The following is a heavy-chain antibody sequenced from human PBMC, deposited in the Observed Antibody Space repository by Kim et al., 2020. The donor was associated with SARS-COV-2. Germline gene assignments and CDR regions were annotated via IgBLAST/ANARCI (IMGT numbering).Heavy chain of an antibody. D-gene: IGHD2-21*01. CDR1: GGSVSSGSYY. Sequence: SETLSLTCTVSGGSVSSGSYYWSWIRQPPGKGLEWIGYIYYSGSTNYNPSLKSRVTISVDTSKNQFSLKLSSVTAADTAVYYCARDKDRFKYCGGDCPEGWFDPWGQGTLVTVSS. CDR2: IYYSGST. CDR3: ARDKDRFKYCGGDCPEGWFDP. J-gene: IGHJ5*02. V-gene: IGHV4-61*01.